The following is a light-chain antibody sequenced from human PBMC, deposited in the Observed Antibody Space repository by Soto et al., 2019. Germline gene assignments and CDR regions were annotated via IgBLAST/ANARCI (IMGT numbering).Light chain of an antibody. Sequence: EKVWPPSPGTLSLSPVEMSTLYCPALQSVSSSYLSWYQQKPGQAPRHLIYGASSRATGIPDRFSGSGSGTDFTLTISRLEPEDFAAYYCQQYGSSPPWTCGQGP. CDR1: QSVSSSY. V-gene: IGKV3-20*01. CDR3: QQYGSSPPWT. CDR2: GAS. J-gene: IGKJ1*01.